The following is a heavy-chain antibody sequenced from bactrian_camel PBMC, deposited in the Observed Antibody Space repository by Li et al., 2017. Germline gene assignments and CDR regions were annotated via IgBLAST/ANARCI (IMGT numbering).Heavy chain of an antibody. CDR1: DTIGRYC. CDR3: RTGWRAVSEEWTM. D-gene: IGHD7*01. Sequence: HVQLVESGGGSVQVGGSLRLSCVGDTIGRYCMGWFRQIPGSEREGIAAIDSRGNTAYADSVKGRFTISVDAAKNTLYLQMNRLTTEDTAVYHCRTGWRAVSEEWTMWGQGTQVTVS. V-gene: IGHV3S55*01. J-gene: IGHJ4*01. CDR2: IDSRGNT.